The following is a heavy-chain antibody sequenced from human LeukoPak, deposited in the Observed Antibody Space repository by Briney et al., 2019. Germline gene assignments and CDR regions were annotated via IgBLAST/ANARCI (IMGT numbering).Heavy chain of an antibody. CDR2: IYYSGST. J-gene: IGHJ4*02. D-gene: IGHD5-12*01. V-gene: IGHV4-59*01. CDR3: ARGPGGYDPFDY. Sequence: SETLSLTCTVSGGSISSYYWSWIRQPPGKGLEWIGYIYYSGSTNYNPSPKSRVTISVDTSKNQFSLKLSSVTAADTAVYYCARGPGGYDPFDYWGQGTLVTVSS. CDR1: GGSISSYY.